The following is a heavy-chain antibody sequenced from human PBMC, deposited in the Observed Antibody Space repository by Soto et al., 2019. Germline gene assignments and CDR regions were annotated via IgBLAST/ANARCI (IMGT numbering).Heavy chain of an antibody. V-gene: IGHV5-51*01. J-gene: IGHJ6*02. CDR3: ARQVTDYYDSSGYIYYYYGMDV. CDR1: GYSFTSYW. Sequence: GESLKISCKGSGYSFTSYWIGWVPQMPGKGLEWMGIIYPGDSDTRYSPSFQGQITISADKSISTAYLQWSSLKASDTAMYYCARQVTDYYDSSGYIYYYYGMDVWGQGTTVTVSS. CDR2: IYPGDSDT. D-gene: IGHD3-22*01.